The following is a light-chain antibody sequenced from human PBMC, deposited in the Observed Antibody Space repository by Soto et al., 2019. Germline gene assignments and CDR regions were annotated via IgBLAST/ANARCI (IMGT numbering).Light chain of an antibody. J-gene: IGKJ4*01. Sequence: DIQLTQSPSFLSASVGDRVTITCRASRGISSYLAWYQQKPGKAPKLLIYDASTLQGGVPSRFSGSGSGTEFTLTISSLQPEDFATYYCQQLNGYLALTFGGGTKVDIK. CDR3: QQLNGYLALT. V-gene: IGKV1-9*01. CDR2: DAS. CDR1: RGISSY.